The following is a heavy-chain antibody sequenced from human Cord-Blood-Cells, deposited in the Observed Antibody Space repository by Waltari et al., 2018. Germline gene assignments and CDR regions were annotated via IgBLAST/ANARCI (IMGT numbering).Heavy chain of an antibody. D-gene: IGHD2-2*01. J-gene: IGHJ5*02. V-gene: IGHV4-34*01. CDR3: ARGYCSSTSCYNWFDP. CDR2: INHSGST. CDR1: GRSFSGYS. Sequence: QVQLQQWGAGLCKPSDTLSLTCAVSGRSFSGYSWTWIRRPPGKGLEGIGEINHSGSTNYNPSLKSRVTISVDTSKNQFSLKLSSVTAADTAVYYCARGYCSSTSCYNWFDPWGQGTLVTVSS.